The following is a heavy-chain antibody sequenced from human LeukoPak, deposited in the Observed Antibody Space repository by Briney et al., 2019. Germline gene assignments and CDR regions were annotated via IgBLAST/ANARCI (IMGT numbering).Heavy chain of an antibody. J-gene: IGHJ4*02. CDR3: TREDYLSSSRYLDY. D-gene: IGHD6-13*01. CDR2: TYYRFKWYN. Sequence: SQTLSHPRAISGDRVSSNSAAWNWIRQSPSRGLEWLGRTYYRFKWYNDYAVSVKSRITINPDTSKNQFSLQLNSVTPEDTAVYYCTREDYLSSSRYLDYWGQGTLVTVSS. CDR1: GDRVSSNSAA. V-gene: IGHV6-1*01.